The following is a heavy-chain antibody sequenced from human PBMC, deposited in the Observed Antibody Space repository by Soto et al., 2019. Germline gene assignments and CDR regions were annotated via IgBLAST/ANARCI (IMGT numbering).Heavy chain of an antibody. CDR3: ARLGGYVSVGYYYLWDS. CDR2: INYSGTT. V-gene: IGHV4-39*01. J-gene: IGHJ4*02. Sequence: SETLSLTCSVSDGSMNSDSYYWGWIRQPPGKGLEWIGVINYSGTTFHNVSLKSRVTMSVESSRNQLSLKLTSVTAADPAVYYCARLGGYVSVGYYYLWDSWGQGTLVTVSS. D-gene: IGHD3-22*01. CDR1: DGSMNSDSYY.